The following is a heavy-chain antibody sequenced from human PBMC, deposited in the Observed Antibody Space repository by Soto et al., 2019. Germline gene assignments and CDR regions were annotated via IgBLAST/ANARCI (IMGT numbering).Heavy chain of an antibody. V-gene: IGHV1-8*01. CDR1: GYTFTSYD. Sequence: ASVKVSCKASGYTFTSYDINWVRQATGQGLEWMGWMNPNSGNTGYAQKFQGRVTMTRNTSISTAYMELSSLRSEDTAVYYCARGGDYGDYVKYYYGMDVWGQGTTVTVSS. CDR2: MNPNSGNT. J-gene: IGHJ6*02. D-gene: IGHD4-17*01. CDR3: ARGGDYGDYVKYYYGMDV.